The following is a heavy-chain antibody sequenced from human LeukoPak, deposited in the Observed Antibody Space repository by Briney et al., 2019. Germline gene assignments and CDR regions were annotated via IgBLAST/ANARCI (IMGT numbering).Heavy chain of an antibody. D-gene: IGHD3-3*01. J-gene: IGHJ6*02. CDR3: ARVYDFWSGDYYYGMDV. CDR2: ISAYNGNT. CDR1: GYTFTSYG. V-gene: IGHV1-18*01. Sequence: ASVTVSCKASGYTFTSYGISWVRQAPGQGLEWMGWISAYNGNTNYAQKLQGRVTVTTDTSASTAYMELRSLRSDDTAVYYCARVYDFWSGDYYYGMDVWGQGTTVTVSS.